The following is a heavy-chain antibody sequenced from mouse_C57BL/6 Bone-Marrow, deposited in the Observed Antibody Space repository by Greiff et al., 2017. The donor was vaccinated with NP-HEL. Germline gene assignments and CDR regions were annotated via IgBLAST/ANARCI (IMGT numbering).Heavy chain of an antibody. V-gene: IGHV1-15*01. CDR3: NPYYAMDY. CDR1: GFTFTDYE. CDR2: IDPETGGT. J-gene: IGHJ4*01. Sequence: QVQLQQSGAELVRPGASVTLSCKASGFTFTDYEMHWVKQTPVHGLEWIGAIDPETGGTAYNQKFKGKAILTADKSSSTAYMELRSLTSEDSAVYSGNPYYAMDYWGQGTSVTVSS.